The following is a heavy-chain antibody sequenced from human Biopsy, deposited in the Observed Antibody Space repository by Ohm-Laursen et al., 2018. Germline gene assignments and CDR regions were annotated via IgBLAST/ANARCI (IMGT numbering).Heavy chain of an antibody. J-gene: IGHJ5*01. Sequence: SVKVSCKASGYTFTGYHVHCVRQAPGQGLEWMGWIDPKSGGTNYAQKFQGRVTMTRDTSISTTYMELRRLTSDDTAVFYCARELGDFWGGRQFDFWGQGTLVTVSS. CDR3: ARELGDFWGGRQFDF. CDR2: IDPKSGGT. D-gene: IGHD3-3*01. CDR1: GYTFTGYH. V-gene: IGHV1-2*02.